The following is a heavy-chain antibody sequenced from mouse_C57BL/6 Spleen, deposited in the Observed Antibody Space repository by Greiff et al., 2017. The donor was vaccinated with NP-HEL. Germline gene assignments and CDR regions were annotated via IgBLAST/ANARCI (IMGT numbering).Heavy chain of an antibody. V-gene: IGHV1-61*01. CDR3: ARDSNVGAY. J-gene: IGHJ3*01. D-gene: IGHD2-5*01. Sequence: QAQLKQPGAELVRPGSSVKLSCKASGYTFTSYWMDWVKQRPGQGLEWIGNIYPSDSETHYNQKFKDKATLTVDKSSSTAYMQLSSLTSEDSAVYYCARDSNVGAYWGQGTLVTVSA. CDR2: IYPSDSET. CDR1: GYTFTSYW.